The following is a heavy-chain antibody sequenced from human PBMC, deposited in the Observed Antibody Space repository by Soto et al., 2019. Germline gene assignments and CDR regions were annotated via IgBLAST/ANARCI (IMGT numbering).Heavy chain of an antibody. D-gene: IGHD1-26*01. V-gene: IGHV3-53*01. Sequence: EVQLVESGGGLVQPGGSLRLSCAASGFTISNNYMNWVRQAPGKGLEWVSFIYSGDSTNYADSVKGRFTISRDNSKNTVDLQPNPLRAEDTAVDYWAGGGGATGEYYYHYYTLDVWGQGTTVTVSS. CDR2: IYSGDST. CDR1: GFTISNNY. J-gene: IGHJ6*02. CDR3: AGGGGATGEYYYHYYTLDV.